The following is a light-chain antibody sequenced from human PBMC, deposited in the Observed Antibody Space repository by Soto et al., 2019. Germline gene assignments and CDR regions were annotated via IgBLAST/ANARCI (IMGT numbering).Light chain of an antibody. J-gene: IGLJ2*01. Sequence: QSALTQPASVSGSPGQSITISCTGTSSDVGGYNYVSWYQQHPGKAPKLMIYDVSNRPSGVSNRFSGSKSGNTASLTISGLQAEDEADYYCSSYTSSSTLEHVVFGGGTKVTV. V-gene: IGLV2-14*01. CDR1: SSDVGGYNY. CDR3: SSYTSSSTLEHVV. CDR2: DVS.